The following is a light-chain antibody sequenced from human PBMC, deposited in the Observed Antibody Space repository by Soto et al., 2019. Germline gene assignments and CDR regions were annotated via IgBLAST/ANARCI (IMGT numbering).Light chain of an antibody. Sequence: EIVMTQSPATLSVSPGERATLSCRASQSVSSNLAWYQQKPGQAPRLLIYGASTSATGIPATFSGSGSGTEFTLTISSLQSEDFAGYYCQHYNNWPPLTFGGGTKVEIK. V-gene: IGKV3-15*01. CDR2: GAS. CDR3: QHYNNWPPLT. CDR1: QSVSSN. J-gene: IGKJ4*01.